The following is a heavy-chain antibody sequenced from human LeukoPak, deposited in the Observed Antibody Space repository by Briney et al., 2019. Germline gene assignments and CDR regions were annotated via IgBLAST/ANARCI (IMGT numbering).Heavy chain of an antibody. J-gene: IGHJ4*02. D-gene: IGHD1-26*01. CDR3: ARDFGTSGSYWHY. CDR1: GFTVSSNY. V-gene: IGHV3-53*01. CDR2: IYSGGST. Sequence: GGSLRLSCAASGFTVSSNYMSWVRQAPGKGLEWVSVIYSGGSTDYADSVKGRFTISRDNSKNTLYLQMNSLRAEDTAVYYCARDFGTSGSYWHYWGQGTLVTVSS.